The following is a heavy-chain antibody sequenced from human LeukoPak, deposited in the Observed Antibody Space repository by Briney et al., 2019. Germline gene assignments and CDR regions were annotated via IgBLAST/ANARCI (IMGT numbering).Heavy chain of an antibody. V-gene: IGHV3-74*01. CDR2: IHSDGSST. CDR3: ARVGAVAGTFDY. CDR1: GFTFSSYW. J-gene: IGHJ4*02. D-gene: IGHD6-19*01. Sequence: PGRSLRLSCAASGFTFSSYWMHWVRQAPGKGVVWVSRIHSDGSSTTYADSVKGRFTISRDNAKNTLYLQMNSLRAEDTAVYYCARVGAVAGTFDYWGQGTLVTVSS.